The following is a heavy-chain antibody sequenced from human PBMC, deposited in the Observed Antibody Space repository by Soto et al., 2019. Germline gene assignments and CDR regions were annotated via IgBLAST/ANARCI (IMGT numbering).Heavy chain of an antibody. J-gene: IGHJ4*02. D-gene: IGHD1-26*01. CDR2: IIPIFGTA. CDR3: ARDGGRHSGGIDY. Sequence: QVQLVQSGAEVKKPGSSVKVSCKASGGPFSSYSINWVRQAPGQGLEWMGEIIPIFGTANYAQKFQGRVTMTADESTSTAYMELSSLRSEDTAVYYCARDGGRHSGGIDYWGQGTLVTVSS. V-gene: IGHV1-69*01. CDR1: GGPFSSYS.